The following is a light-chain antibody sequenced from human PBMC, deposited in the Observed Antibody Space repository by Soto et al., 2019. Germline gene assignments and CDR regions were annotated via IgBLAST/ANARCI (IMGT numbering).Light chain of an antibody. V-gene: IGKV3-20*01. J-gene: IGKJ3*01. CDR1: QSVSSSY. CDR2: GAS. CDR3: QHYGTSAL. Sequence: EIVLTQSPGTLSLSPGERATLSCRTSQSVSSSYLAWYQQKPGQAPRLLIYGASSRATGIPDRFSVSASGKDFTLTISRLEPEEFAVYYCQHYGTSALFGPGTRVDLK.